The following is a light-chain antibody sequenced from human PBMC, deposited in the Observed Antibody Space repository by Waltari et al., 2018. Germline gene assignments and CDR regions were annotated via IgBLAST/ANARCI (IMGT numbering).Light chain of an antibody. J-gene: IGLJ3*02. CDR2: RNN. CDR1: SSNIGSNY. V-gene: IGLV1-47*01. Sequence: QSVLTQPPSASGTPGQRVTISCSGSSSNIGSNYVYWYQQLPGTAPKLLIYRNNPRPSGVPGRFAGSKSGTSASLAISGRRSEDEADYYCAAWDDSLSGWVFGGGTKLTVL. CDR3: AAWDDSLSGWV.